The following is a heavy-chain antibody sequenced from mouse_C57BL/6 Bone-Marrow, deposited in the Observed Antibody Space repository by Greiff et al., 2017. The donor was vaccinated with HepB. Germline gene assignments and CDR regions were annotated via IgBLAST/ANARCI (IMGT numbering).Heavy chain of an antibody. V-gene: IGHV1-62-3*01. Sequence: QVQLQQPGAELVKPGASVKLSCKASGYTFTSYWMHWVKQRPGRGLEWIGRIDPNSGGTKYNEKFKSKATLTVDKPSSTAYMQLSSLTSEYSAVYFCARLRIYYGNYVVTWFAYWGQGTLVTVSA. J-gene: IGHJ3*01. CDR2: IDPNSGGT. CDR1: GYTFTSYW. D-gene: IGHD2-1*01. CDR3: ARLRIYYGNYVVTWFAY.